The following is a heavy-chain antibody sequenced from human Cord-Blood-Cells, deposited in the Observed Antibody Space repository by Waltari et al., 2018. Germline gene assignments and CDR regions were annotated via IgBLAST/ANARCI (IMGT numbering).Heavy chain of an antibody. CDR2: IFSNDEK. CDR3: ARIRRSSSWYKDDAFDI. J-gene: IGHJ3*02. Sequence: QVTLKESGPVLVKPTETLTLTCTVSGFSFSNARMGVSWIRQPPGKALEWLAHIFSNDEKSYSTALKSRLTISKDTSKSQVVLTMTNMDPVDTATYYCARIRRSSSWYKDDAFDIWGQGTMVTVSS. V-gene: IGHV2-26*01. D-gene: IGHD6-13*01. CDR1: GFSFSNARMG.